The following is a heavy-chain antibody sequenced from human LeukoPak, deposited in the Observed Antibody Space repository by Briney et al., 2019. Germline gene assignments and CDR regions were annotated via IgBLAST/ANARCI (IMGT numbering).Heavy chain of an antibody. CDR3: ARVLIVATIVYFDY. V-gene: IGHV3-7*01. J-gene: IGHJ4*02. CDR2: IKQDGSEK. CDR1: GFTFSSCW. D-gene: IGHD5-12*01. Sequence: GGSLRLSCAASGFTFSSCWMSWVRQAPGKGLEWVANIKQDGSEKYYVDSVKGRFTISRDNAKNSLYPQMNSLRAEDTAVYYCARVLIVATIVYFDYWGQGTLVTVSS.